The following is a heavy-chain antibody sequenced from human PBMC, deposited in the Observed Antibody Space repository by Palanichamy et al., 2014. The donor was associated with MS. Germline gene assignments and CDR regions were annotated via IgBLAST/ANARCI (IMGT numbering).Heavy chain of an antibody. D-gene: IGHD2-15*01. V-gene: IGHV3-23*01. CDR3: AKDGVVGAAHLIRYFDY. CDR1: GFTFSTYA. Sequence: EVQLLESGGGLVQPGESLRLSCAASGFTFSTYAMSWVRQAPGKGLEWVSAINAGGGSTYYTDSVKGRFTISRDNSKGTLYLQMNSLRAEDTAVYYCAKDGVVGAAHLIRYFDYWGQGTLVTVSS. CDR2: INAGGGST. J-gene: IGHJ4*02.